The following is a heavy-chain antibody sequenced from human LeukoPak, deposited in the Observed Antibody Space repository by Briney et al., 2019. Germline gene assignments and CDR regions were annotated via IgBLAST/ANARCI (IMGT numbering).Heavy chain of an antibody. CDR2: TYYRSKWFN. D-gene: IGHD6-19*01. Sequence: SQTLSLTCAISGDSVSSNSVAWNWIRQSPSRGLEWLGRTYYRSKWFNDYAVSVKSRITINPDASKNQFSLQLNSVTPEDTAVYYCARDWYSSGWYRFDYWGQGIQVIVSS. J-gene: IGHJ4*02. CDR3: ARDWYSSGWYRFDY. V-gene: IGHV6-1*01. CDR1: GDSVSSNSVA.